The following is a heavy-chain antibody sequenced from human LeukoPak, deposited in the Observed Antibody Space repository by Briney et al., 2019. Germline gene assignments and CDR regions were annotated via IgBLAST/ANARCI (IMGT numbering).Heavy chain of an antibody. J-gene: IGHJ3*02. CDR2: IYHSGST. CDR3: AREFYDSSGYYPTRPDDAFDI. V-gene: IGHV4-38-2*02. CDR1: GGSISSSYS. D-gene: IGHD3-22*01. Sequence: SETLSLTCTVSGGSISSSYSWGWIRQPPGKGLEWIGNIYHSGSTYYNPSLKSRVTISVDTSKNQFSLKLSSVTAADTAVYYCAREFYDSSGYYPTRPDDAFDIWGQGTMVTVSS.